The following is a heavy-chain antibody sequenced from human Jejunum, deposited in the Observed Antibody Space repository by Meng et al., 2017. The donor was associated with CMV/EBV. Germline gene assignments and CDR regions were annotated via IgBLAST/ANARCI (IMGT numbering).Heavy chain of an antibody. Sequence: CVASGFTFTNYAMMWVRQGPGKGLEWVSAIDGSGSGTYYVDSVKGRFTISRDNSKNTLYLQMSSLRAEDAAVYYCAKQDATYYFDSWGPGTLVTVSS. CDR1: GFTFTNYA. V-gene: IGHV3-23*05. J-gene: IGHJ4*02. CDR3: AKQDATYYFDS. CDR2: IDGSGSGT.